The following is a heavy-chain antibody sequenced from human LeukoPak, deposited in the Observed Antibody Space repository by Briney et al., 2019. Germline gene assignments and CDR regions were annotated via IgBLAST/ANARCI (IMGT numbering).Heavy chain of an antibody. J-gene: IGHJ4*02. D-gene: IGHD3-10*01. CDR1: GASINSYF. CDR3: ARRRGGFGEGEFDY. CDR2: IHTSGTT. Sequence: SETLSLSCTVSGASINSYFWNWVRQPQGKGLEWIGYIHTSGTTNSNPSLKSRVTMSVDTSRNQFSLSLRFVTAADTAVYYCARRRGGFGEGEFDYWGQGTLVTVSS. V-gene: IGHV4-4*09.